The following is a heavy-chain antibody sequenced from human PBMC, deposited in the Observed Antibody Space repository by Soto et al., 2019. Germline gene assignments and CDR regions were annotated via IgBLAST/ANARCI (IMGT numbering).Heavy chain of an antibody. CDR3: ASHDTYYYDSSGYYLGAFDI. Sequence: SVKVSCKASGGFYSIKTISWVRQAPGQGLEWMGRIIPLVHIINNAQKFQGRVAISADKSTSTAYMELSSLRSEDTAAYYCASHDTYYYDSSGYYLGAFDIWGQGTMVTVSS. CDR1: GGFYSIKT. D-gene: IGHD3-22*01. J-gene: IGHJ3*02. CDR2: IIPLVHII. V-gene: IGHV1-69*02.